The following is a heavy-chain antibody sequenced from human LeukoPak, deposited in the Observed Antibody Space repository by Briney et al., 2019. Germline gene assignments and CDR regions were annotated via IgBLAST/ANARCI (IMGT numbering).Heavy chain of an antibody. CDR1: GGTFSSYA. Sequence: GSSVRVSCKASGGTFSSYAISWVRQAPGQGLEWMGWISAYNGNTNYAQKLQGRVTMTTDTSTSTAYMELRSLRSDDTAVYYCARGRRITMVRGVIITEDFDYWGQGTLVTVSS. V-gene: IGHV1-18*01. CDR3: ARGRRITMVRGVIITEDFDY. J-gene: IGHJ4*02. CDR2: ISAYNGNT. D-gene: IGHD3-10*01.